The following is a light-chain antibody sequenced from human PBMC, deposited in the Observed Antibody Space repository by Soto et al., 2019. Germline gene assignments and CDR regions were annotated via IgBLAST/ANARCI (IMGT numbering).Light chain of an antibody. CDR1: QSVSSIY. CDR3: EQYGSSPRT. V-gene: IGKV3-20*01. CDR2: VVS. Sequence: EIVLTQSPGTLSLSPGERATLSCRASQSVSSIYFAWYQQKRGQAPRLLIYVVSSRATGIPDRVSGSGSGTDFTLTISRLEPEDSAVYYFEQYGSSPRTFGQGTKVEIK. J-gene: IGKJ1*01.